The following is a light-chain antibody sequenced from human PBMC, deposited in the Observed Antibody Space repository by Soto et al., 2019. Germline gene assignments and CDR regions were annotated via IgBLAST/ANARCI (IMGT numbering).Light chain of an antibody. CDR3: QLSKILSFS. J-gene: IGKJ3*01. CDR2: KAS. CDR1: QTIDSW. Sequence: DIHMTQSPSTLSASVGYIVTLTCRASQTIDSWLAWYQQRPGKPSNLLIYKASTLASGVPSRFSGSGSGTEFTLTISSLQADDFARYYCQLSKILSFSFGPGSNVD. V-gene: IGKV1-5*03.